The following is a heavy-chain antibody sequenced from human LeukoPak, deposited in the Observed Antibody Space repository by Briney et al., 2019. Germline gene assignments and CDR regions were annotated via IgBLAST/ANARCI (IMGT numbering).Heavy chain of an antibody. J-gene: IGHJ4*02. V-gene: IGHV1-8*01. D-gene: IGHD3-16*01. CDR1: GCTFTSFD. CDR2: MDANSGDT. Sequence: ASVKVSCMASGCTFTSFDINWVRQATGQGLEWMGWMDANSGDTGYAQNFQGRVTMTRNTSISTAYMELTSLRSEDTAIYYCARGGTYLPFGYWGQGTLVTVSS. CDR3: ARGGTYLPFGY.